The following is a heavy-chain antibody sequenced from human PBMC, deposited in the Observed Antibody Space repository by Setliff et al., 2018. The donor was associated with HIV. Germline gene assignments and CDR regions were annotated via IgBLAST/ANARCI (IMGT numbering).Heavy chain of an antibody. CDR2: IIPIVGIP. Sequence: SVKVSCKASGGTFSRYAIAWVRQAPGQGLEWMGGIIPIVGIPNCAQKFQGRVSITADKSAITAYMELSSLRSEDTAVYYCARSTDSSSFDYWGQGTLVTVSS. J-gene: IGHJ4*02. CDR1: GGTFSRYA. D-gene: IGHD6-13*01. CDR3: ARSTDSSSFDY. V-gene: IGHV1-69*10.